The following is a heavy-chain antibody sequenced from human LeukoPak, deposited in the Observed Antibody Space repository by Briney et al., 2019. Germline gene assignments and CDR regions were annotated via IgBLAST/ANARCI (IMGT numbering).Heavy chain of an antibody. Sequence: WSSVKVSCKASGGTFSSYAISWVRQAPGQGLEWMGGIIPIFGTANYAQKFQGRVTITTDESTSTAYMELSSLRSEDTAVYYCAGGPLFIGDAFDIWGQGTMVTVSS. V-gene: IGHV1-69*05. J-gene: IGHJ3*02. CDR1: GGTFSSYA. CDR3: AGGPLFIGDAFDI. D-gene: IGHD2-15*01. CDR2: IIPIFGTA.